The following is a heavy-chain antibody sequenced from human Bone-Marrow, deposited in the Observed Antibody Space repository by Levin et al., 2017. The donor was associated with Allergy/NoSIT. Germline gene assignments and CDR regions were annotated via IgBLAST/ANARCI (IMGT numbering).Heavy chain of an antibody. V-gene: IGHV3-66*02. Sequence: PGGSLRLSCVVSGFTVSNNYMSWVRQAPGKGLEWVSVMYSGGSAYYADSVKGRLTISRDNSKNTVYLQMNSLRAEDTAVYYCARLDLIYGTDDWGQGTPVTVSS. CDR3: ARLDLIYGTDD. CDR2: MYSGGSA. D-gene: IGHD1-14*01. CDR1: GFTVSNNY. J-gene: IGHJ4*02.